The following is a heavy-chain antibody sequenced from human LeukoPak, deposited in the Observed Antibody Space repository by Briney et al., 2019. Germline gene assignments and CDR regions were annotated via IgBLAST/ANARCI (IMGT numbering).Heavy chain of an antibody. V-gene: IGHV3-7*01. Sequence: PGGSLRLSCAASGFTFSNYWMTWVRQAPGKGLEWVASIREDGSEKTSVDSVKGRFTISRDNAKNSLYLQMDSLRAEDTAVYYCARGPTNGQAFDYWGQGTLVSVSS. J-gene: IGHJ4*02. D-gene: IGHD2-8*01. CDR3: ARGPTNGQAFDY. CDR1: GFTFSNYW. CDR2: IREDGSEK.